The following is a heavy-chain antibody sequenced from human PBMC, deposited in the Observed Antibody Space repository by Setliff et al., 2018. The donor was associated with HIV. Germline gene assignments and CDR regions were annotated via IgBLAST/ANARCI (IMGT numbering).Heavy chain of an antibody. CDR2: IYSSGNT. Sequence: SETLSLTCTVSGGSIRSDSYYWTWIRQPAGEGLEWIGRIYSSGNTNYNPSLESRVTISVDTSKNQFALKLSSVTAADTAVYYCAREEKLSAVAGTMYYYYAMDVWGQGTTVTVSS. CDR1: GGSIRSDSYY. CDR3: AREEKLSAVAGTMYYYYAMDV. V-gene: IGHV4-61*02. D-gene: IGHD6-19*01. J-gene: IGHJ6*02.